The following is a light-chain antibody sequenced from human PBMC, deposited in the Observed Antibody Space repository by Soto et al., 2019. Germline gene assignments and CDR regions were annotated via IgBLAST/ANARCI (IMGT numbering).Light chain of an antibody. Sequence: EIVMTQSPATLSVSPGEGATLSCRASQSVAANYLAWYQQKRGQAPRLLIYGASSRATGIPDRFSGSGSGTDFTLTISRLEPEDFSVYYCHQYGTAPLTFGPGTKVDI. CDR1: QSVAANY. V-gene: IGKV3-20*01. CDR2: GAS. CDR3: HQYGTAPLT. J-gene: IGKJ3*01.